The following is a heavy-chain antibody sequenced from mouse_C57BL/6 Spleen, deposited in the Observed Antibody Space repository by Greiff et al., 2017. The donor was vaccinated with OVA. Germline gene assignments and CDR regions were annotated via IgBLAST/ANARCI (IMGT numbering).Heavy chain of an antibody. CDR2: IWTGGGT. J-gene: IGHJ3*01. CDR3: ATDSSGSAWFAY. V-gene: IGHV2-9-1*01. CDR1: GFSLTSSA. Sequence: QVQLKESGPGLVAPSQSLSITCTVSGFSLTSSAISCVRQPPGKGLEWLGVIWTGGGTNYNSALKSRLSISKDNSKSQVFLKMNSLQTDDTARYYCATDSSGSAWFAYWGQGTLVTVSA. D-gene: IGHD3-2*02.